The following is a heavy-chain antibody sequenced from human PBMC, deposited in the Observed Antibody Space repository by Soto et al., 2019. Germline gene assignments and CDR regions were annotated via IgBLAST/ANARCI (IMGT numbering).Heavy chain of an antibody. D-gene: IGHD3-10*01. CDR3: ARGVGSGSYYNQYNWFDP. J-gene: IGHJ5*02. CDR2: ISAYNGNT. CDR1: GYTFTNYG. Sequence: QVQLVQSGDVVKKPGASVRVSCKASGYTFTNYGISWVRQAPGQVLEWTGWISAYNGNTKYAQKLQGRVTMTTDTSTSTAYMELRSLRSDDTAVYYCARGVGSGSYYNQYNWFDPWGQGTLVTVSS. V-gene: IGHV1-18*01.